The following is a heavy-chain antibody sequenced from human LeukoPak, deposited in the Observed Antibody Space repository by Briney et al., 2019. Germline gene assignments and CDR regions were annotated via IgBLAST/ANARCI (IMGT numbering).Heavy chain of an antibody. CDR3: ARYDFWSGFAFDI. J-gene: IGHJ3*02. CDR2: IIPIFGTA. V-gene: IGHV1-69*13. CDR1: EGTLSSYA. D-gene: IGHD3-3*01. Sequence: GASVKVSCKASEGTLSSYAISWVRQAPGQGLEWMGGIIPIFGTANYAQKFQGRVTITADESTSTAYMELSSLRSEDTAVYYCARYDFWSGFAFDIWGQGTMVTVSS.